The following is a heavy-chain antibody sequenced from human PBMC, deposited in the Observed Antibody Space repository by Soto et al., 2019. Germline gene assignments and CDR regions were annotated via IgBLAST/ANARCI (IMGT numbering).Heavy chain of an antibody. CDR1: GFTFGDYA. D-gene: IGHD3-22*01. Sequence: GGSLRLSCTASGFTFGDYAMSWVRQAPGKGLEWVGFIRSKAYGGTTEYAASVKGRFTISRDDSKSIAYLQMNSLKTEDTAVYYCTRASPYYYDSSYFDYWGQETLVTVSS. CDR2: IRSKAYGGTT. V-gene: IGHV3-49*04. J-gene: IGHJ4*02. CDR3: TRASPYYYDSSYFDY.